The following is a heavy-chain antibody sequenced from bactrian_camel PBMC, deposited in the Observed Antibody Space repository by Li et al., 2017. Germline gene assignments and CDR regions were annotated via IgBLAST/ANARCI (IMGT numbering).Heavy chain of an antibody. CDR1: EFPNDSVD. Sequence: HVQLVESGGGSVQAGETLTLSCIVSEFPNDSVDMGWYRRAPGTECILIASTSRDGIPYYADFVQGRFTISRDNVKNTVYLQMTDLKVEDTAVYYCAADGWVERDGRCDSLSQGTQVTVS. D-gene: IGHD3*01. J-gene: IGHJ4*01. CDR3: AADGWVERDGRCDS. V-gene: IGHV3S55*01. CDR2: TSRDGIP.